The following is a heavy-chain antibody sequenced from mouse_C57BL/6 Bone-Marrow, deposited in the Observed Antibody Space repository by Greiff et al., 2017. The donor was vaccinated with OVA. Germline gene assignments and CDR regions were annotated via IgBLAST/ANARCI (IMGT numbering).Heavy chain of an antibody. CDR2: IHPNSGST. J-gene: IGHJ2*01. CDR1: GYTFTSYW. D-gene: IGHD1-1*01. V-gene: IGHV1-64*01. Sequence: VQLQQSGAELVKPGASVKLSCKASGYTFTSYWMHWVKQRPGQGLEWIGMIHPNSGSTNYNEKFKSKATLTVDKSSSTAYLQLSSLTSEDSAVYYCASTVYYFDYWGQGTTLTVSS. CDR3: ASTVYYFDY.